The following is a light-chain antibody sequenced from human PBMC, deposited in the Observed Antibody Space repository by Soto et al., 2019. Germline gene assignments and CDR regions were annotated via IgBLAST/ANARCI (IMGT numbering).Light chain of an antibody. CDR1: QGISTA. J-gene: IGKJ4*01. CDR3: QQFISDPLT. CDR2: DAS. V-gene: IGKV1-13*02. Sequence: AIQLTQSPTSLSASVGDRVTITCRASQGISTALAWYQQKSGKPPQLVICDASNLESGVPSRFSGSGSGTDFTLTISSLQPEDFATYFCQQFISDPLTFGGGTRVEIK.